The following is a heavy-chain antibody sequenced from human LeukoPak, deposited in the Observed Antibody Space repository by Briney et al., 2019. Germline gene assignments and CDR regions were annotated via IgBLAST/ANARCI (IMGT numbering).Heavy chain of an antibody. CDR2: IYYSGST. CDR1: GGSISSSSYY. CDR3: ARHIRYPQYSSGWVFDY. D-gene: IGHD6-19*01. J-gene: IGHJ4*02. V-gene: IGHV4-39*01. Sequence: SETLPLTCTVSGGSISSSSYYWGWIRQPPGKGLEWIGSIYYSGSTYYNPSLKSRVTISVDTSKDQFSLKLSSVTAADTAVYYCARHIRYPQYSSGWVFDYWGQGTLVTVSS.